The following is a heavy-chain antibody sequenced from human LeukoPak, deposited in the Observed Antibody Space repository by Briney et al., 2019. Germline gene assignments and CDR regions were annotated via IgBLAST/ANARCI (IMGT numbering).Heavy chain of an antibody. Sequence: SETLSLTCTVSGGSISSYYWSWIRQPPGKGLEWIGYVFDSGGTNYNPSLKSRVTISVDTSKKQFSLKLSSVTAADTAVYYCARGYSSSWNYFDYWGQGTLVTVSS. CDR1: GGSISSYY. V-gene: IGHV4-59*01. D-gene: IGHD6-13*01. CDR3: ARGYSSSWNYFDY. J-gene: IGHJ4*02. CDR2: VFDSGGT.